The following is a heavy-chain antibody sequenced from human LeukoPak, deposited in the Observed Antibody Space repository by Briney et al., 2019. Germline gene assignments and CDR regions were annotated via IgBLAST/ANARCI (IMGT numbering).Heavy chain of an antibody. CDR3: ARDFGSRLRGYFDY. CDR2: IYYSGST. D-gene: IGHD5-12*01. Sequence: SETLSLTCTVSGGSISSYYWSWIRQPPGKGLDWIGYIYYSGSTNYNPSLKSRVTISVDTSKNQFSLKLSSVTAADTAVYYCARDFGSRLRGYFDYWGQGTLVTVSS. J-gene: IGHJ4*02. V-gene: IGHV4-59*01. CDR1: GGSISSYY.